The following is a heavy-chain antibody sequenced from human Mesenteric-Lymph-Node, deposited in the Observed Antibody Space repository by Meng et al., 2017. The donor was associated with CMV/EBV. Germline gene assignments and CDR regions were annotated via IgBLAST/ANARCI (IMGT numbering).Heavy chain of an antibody. CDR1: GYTFTDYY. CDR2: INPNSGDT. D-gene: IGHD5-12*01. CDR3: ARWTSGYDWGFDY. J-gene: IGHJ4*02. Sequence: CKASGYTFTDYYMHWVRQAPGQGLEWMGRINPNSGDTDYAEKLQGRVTMTRDTSVSTAYMELSRLRSDDTAVYYCARWTSGYDWGFDYWGQGTLVTVSS. V-gene: IGHV1-2*06.